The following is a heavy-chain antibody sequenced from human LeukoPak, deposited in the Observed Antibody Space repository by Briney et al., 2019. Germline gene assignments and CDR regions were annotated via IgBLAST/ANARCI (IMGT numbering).Heavy chain of an antibody. D-gene: IGHD1-26*01. CDR2: ISYDGSNK. Sequence: GGSLRLSCAASGFTFSSYGMHWVRQAPGKGLEWVGVISYDGSNKYYADSVKGRFTISRDNSKNTLYLQVNSLRAEDTAVYYCAKGGKWDVTPFDYWGQGTLVTVSS. V-gene: IGHV3-30*18. J-gene: IGHJ4*02. CDR3: AKGGKWDVTPFDY. CDR1: GFTFSSYG.